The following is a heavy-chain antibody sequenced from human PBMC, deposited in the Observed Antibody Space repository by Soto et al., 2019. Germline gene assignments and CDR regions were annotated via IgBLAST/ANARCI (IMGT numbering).Heavy chain of an antibody. CDR3: ARVPDR. D-gene: IGHD2-2*01. J-gene: IGHJ5*02. CDR2: IYYSGST. CDR1: GGSISSSNYY. V-gene: IGHV4-61*05. Sequence: PSETLSLTCTVSGGSISSSNYYWGWIRQPPGKGLEWIGYIYYSGSTNYNPSLKSRVTISVDRSKNQFSLKLSSVTAADTAVYYCARVPDRWGQGTLVTVSS.